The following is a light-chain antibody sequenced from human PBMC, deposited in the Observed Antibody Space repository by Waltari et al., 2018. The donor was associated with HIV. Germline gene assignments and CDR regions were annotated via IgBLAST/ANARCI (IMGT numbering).Light chain of an antibody. CDR1: SSDVGGFNL. CDR2: EVD. Sequence: QSALTQPASVSGSPGQSITISCTGSSSDVGGFNLVSWYQQLPGTAPKLILFEVDDRSAGVSSRFSGSKSGNTASLTISGLQPDDEADYWCCSYAGSRSWVFGGGTKVTVL. CDR3: CSYAGSRSWV. V-gene: IGLV2-23*02. J-gene: IGLJ3*02.